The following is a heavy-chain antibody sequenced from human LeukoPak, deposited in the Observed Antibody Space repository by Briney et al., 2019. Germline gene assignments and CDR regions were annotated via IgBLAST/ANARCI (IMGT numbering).Heavy chain of an antibody. CDR1: GFTFSTYA. J-gene: IGHJ4*02. D-gene: IGHD6-19*01. CDR2: ITYIGGGT. Sequence: GGSLRLSCAASGFTFSTYAMPWLPQAPGKGLEWVSAITYIGGGTFYEDPVKGRFTISRDNSKNTLYLQMIGLRDEDTAVYYCAKFFRNSGWFFDYWEQGTLVTVSS. CDR3: AKFFRNSGWFFDY. V-gene: IGHV3-23*01.